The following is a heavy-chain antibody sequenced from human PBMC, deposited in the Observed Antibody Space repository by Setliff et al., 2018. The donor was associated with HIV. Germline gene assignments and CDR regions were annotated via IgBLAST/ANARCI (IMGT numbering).Heavy chain of an antibody. CDR3: ARVHLNTNAVYGVVSNVFDP. D-gene: IGHD2-8*01. CDR2: ISYAGSDK. V-gene: IGHV3-30*04. J-gene: IGHJ5*02. Sequence: PGGSLRLSCAASGFTFSYYAMHWVRQAPGKGLEWLAVISYAGSDKSYADSMKGRYTISRDNSKDTLYLQMNSLRAEDTAVYFCARVHLNTNAVYGVVSNVFDPWGEGALVTVSS. CDR1: GFTFSYYA.